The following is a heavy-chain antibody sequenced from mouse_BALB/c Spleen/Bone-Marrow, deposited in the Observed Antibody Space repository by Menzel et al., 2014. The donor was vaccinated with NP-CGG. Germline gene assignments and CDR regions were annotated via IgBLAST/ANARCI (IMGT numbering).Heavy chain of an antibody. CDR1: GYSFTSYW. D-gene: IGHD1-2*01. Sequence: EVQLQQSGTVLARPGASVKMSCKASGYSFTSYWMHWVKQRPGQGLEWIGAIYPGNSDTSYNQKFKGKAKLTAVTSASAAYMDLSSLTNEDSAVYYCTRYYYAYDAWFAYCGQGTLVTVSA. CDR2: IYPGNSDT. V-gene: IGHV1-5*01. CDR3: TRYYYAYDAWFAY. J-gene: IGHJ3*01.